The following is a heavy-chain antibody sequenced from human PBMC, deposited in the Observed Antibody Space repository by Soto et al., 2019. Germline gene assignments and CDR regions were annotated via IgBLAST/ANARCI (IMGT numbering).Heavy chain of an antibody. CDR3: AKVPYSSSWYWYFDL. V-gene: IGHV3-30*18. J-gene: IGHJ2*01. D-gene: IGHD6-13*01. Sequence: GSLRLSCAASGFTFSSYGMHWVRQAPGKGLEWVAVISYDGSNKYYADSVKGRFTISRDNSKNTLYLQMNSLRAEDTAVYYCAKVPYSSSWYWYFDLWGRGTLVTVSS. CDR1: GFTFSSYG. CDR2: ISYDGSNK.